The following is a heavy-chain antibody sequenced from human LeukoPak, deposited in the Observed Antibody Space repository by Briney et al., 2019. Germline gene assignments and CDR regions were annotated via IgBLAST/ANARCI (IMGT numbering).Heavy chain of an antibody. D-gene: IGHD5-24*01. J-gene: IGHJ4*02. CDR3: AKYGGYNSRPRRYFDY. Sequence: GGSLRLSCAASGFTFSSYAMSWVRQAPGKGLEWVSAISGSGGSTYYADSVKGRFTISRDNSKNTLSLQMNSLRAEDTAVYYCAKYGGYNSRPRRYFDYWGQGTLVTVSS. V-gene: IGHV3-23*01. CDR1: GFTFSSYA. CDR2: ISGSGGST.